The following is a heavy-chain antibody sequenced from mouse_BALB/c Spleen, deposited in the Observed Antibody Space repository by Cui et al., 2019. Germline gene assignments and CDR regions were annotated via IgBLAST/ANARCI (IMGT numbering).Heavy chain of an antibody. J-gene: IGHJ2*01. D-gene: IGHD1-1*01. V-gene: IGHV1-72*01. CDR3: ARYDYYGSSYFDY. Sequence: QVQLQQTRAEIVKPGASVKLSCKASGYTFTNYWMHWVKQRPGRGLEWIGRIDPNSGGTKYNEKFKSKATLTVDKPSSTAYMQLSSLTSEDSAVYYCARYDYYGSSYFDYWGQGTTLTVSS. CDR2: IDPNSGGT. CDR1: GYTFTNYW.